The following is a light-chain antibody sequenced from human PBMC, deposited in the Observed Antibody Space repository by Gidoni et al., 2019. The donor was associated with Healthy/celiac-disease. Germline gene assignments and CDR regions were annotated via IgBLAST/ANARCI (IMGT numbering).Light chain of an antibody. CDR2: AAS. CDR1: QSISSY. J-gene: IGKJ1*01. CDR3: QQSYSTPQT. V-gene: IGKV1-39*01. Sequence: DIQMTQSTSSLSASVADSVTITCRASQSISSYLNWYQQKPGKAPKLLIYAASSLQSGVPSRFSGSGSGTDFTLTISSLQPEDFATYSCQQSYSTPQTFGQGTKVEIK.